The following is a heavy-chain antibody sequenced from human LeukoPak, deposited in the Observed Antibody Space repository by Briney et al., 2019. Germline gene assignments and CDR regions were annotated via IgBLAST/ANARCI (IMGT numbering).Heavy chain of an antibody. D-gene: IGHD3-22*01. Sequence: SETLSLTCTVSGGSISSSSYYWGWIRQPPGKGLEWIGSIYYSGSTYYNPSLKSRVTISVDTSKNQFSLKLSSVTAADTAVYYCARQANYDSSGYPLDYWGQGTLATVSS. CDR1: GGSISSSSYY. J-gene: IGHJ4*02. CDR3: ARQANYDSSGYPLDY. V-gene: IGHV4-39*01. CDR2: IYYSGST.